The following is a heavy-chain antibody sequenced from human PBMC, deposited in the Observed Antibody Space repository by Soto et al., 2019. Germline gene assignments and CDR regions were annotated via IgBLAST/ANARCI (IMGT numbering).Heavy chain of an antibody. CDR1: GGTFSSYA. CDR2: IIPIFGTA. Sequence: SVKVSCKASGGTFSSYAISRVRQAPGQGLEWMGGIIPIFGTANYAQKFQGRVTITADESTSTAYMELSSLRSEDTAVYYCAREGYYDILTGSAPFDYWGQGTLVTVSS. CDR3: AREGYYDILTGSAPFDY. D-gene: IGHD3-9*01. J-gene: IGHJ4*02. V-gene: IGHV1-69*13.